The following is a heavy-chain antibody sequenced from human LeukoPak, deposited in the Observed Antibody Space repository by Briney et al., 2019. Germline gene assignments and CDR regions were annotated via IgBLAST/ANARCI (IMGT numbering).Heavy chain of an antibody. CDR1: GGPISSSSYY. V-gene: IGHV4-39*07. CDR2: IYYSGST. CDR3: ARGGPPGYYYDYYMDV. J-gene: IGHJ6*03. Sequence: PSETLSLTCTVSGGPISSSSYYWGCIRQPPGKGLEYISSIYYSGSTYHNPSLKSRVSISVDPSKNQFSLKMSSVTAADTAVYFCARGGPPGYYYDYYMDVWGKGTMVTISS.